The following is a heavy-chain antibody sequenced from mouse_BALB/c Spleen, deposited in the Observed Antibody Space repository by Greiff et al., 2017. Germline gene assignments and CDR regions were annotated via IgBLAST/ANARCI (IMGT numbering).Heavy chain of an antibody. Sequence: EVKLVESGPGLVKPSQSLSLTCTVTGYSITSDYAWNWIRQFPGNKLEWMGYISYSGSTSYNPSLKSRISITRDTSKNQFFLQLNSVTTEDTATYYCADLRKTWFAYWGQGTLVTVSA. V-gene: IGHV3-2*02. J-gene: IGHJ3*01. D-gene: IGHD5-1*01. CDR1: GYSITSDYA. CDR3: ADLRKTWFAY. CDR2: ISYSGST.